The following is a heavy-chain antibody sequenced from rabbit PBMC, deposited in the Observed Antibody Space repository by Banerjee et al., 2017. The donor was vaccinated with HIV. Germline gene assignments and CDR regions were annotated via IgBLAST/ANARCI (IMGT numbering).Heavy chain of an antibody. J-gene: IGHJ4*01. CDR2: IFPGSSGTT. D-gene: IGHD1-1*01. Sequence: QEQLEESGGGLVQPEGSLALTCKASGFSFSSRYYMCWVRQAPGKGLEWIACIFPGSSGTTYCANWAKGRFTISETSSTTVTLQMTSLTAADTATYFCARSTSGYDIGDLWGQGTLVTV. CDR1: GFSFSSRYY. V-gene: IGHV1S45*01. CDR3: ARSTSGYDIGDL.